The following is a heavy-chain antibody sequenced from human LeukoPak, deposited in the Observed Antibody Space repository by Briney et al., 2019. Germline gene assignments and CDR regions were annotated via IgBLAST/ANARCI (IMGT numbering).Heavy chain of an antibody. CDR1: GFTFSSYG. D-gene: IGHD3-10*02. CDR3: AELGITMIGGV. V-gene: IGHV3-48*04. Sequence: VGSLRLSCGASGFTFSSYGMHWVRQAPGKGLEWVSYISSSGSTIYYADSVKGRFTISRDNAKNSLYLQMNSLRAEDTAVYYCAELGITMIGGVWGKGTTVTISS. J-gene: IGHJ6*04. CDR2: ISSSGSTI.